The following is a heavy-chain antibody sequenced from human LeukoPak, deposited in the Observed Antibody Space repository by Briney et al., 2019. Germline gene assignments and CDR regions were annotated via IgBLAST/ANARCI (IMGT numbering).Heavy chain of an antibody. J-gene: IGHJ5*02. D-gene: IGHD2-2*01. CDR2: ISAYNGNT. V-gene: IGHV1-18*01. CDR3: ARDQGYCSSTSCYILDWFDP. CDR1: GYTFTSYG. Sequence: ASVKVSCXASGYTFTSYGISWVRQAPGQGLEWMGWISAYNGNTNYAQKPQGRVTMTTDTSTSTAYMELRSLRSDDTAVYYCARDQGYCSSTSCYILDWFDPWGQGTLVTVSS.